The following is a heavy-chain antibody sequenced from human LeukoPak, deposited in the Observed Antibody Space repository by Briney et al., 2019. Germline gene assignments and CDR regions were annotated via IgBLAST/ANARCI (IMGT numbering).Heavy chain of an antibody. D-gene: IGHD3-22*01. V-gene: IGHV4-34*01. CDR3: ARRRVVVTAYDY. J-gene: IGHJ4*02. Sequence: SETLSLTCAVYGGSFSGYYWSWIRQPPGKGLEWIGEINHSGSTNYNPSLKSRVTISVDTSKNQFSLKLSSVTAADTAVYYCARRRVVVTAYDYWGQGTLVTVSP. CDR2: INHSGST. CDR1: GGSFSGYY.